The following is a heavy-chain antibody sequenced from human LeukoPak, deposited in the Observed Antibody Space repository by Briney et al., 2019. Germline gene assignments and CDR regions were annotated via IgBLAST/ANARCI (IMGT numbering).Heavy chain of an antibody. Sequence: EGSLRLSCAASGFTFSSYAMSWVRQAPGKGLEWVSAISGSGGSTYYADSVKGRFTISRDNSKNTLYLQMNSLRAEDTAVYYCAKDRGYSYGYFDYWGQGTLVTVSS. CDR1: GFTFSSYA. CDR2: ISGSGGST. CDR3: AKDRGYSYGYFDY. J-gene: IGHJ4*02. D-gene: IGHD5-18*01. V-gene: IGHV3-23*01.